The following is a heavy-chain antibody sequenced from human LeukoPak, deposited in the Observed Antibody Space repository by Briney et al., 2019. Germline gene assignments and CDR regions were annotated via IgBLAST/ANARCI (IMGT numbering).Heavy chain of an antibody. CDR1: GFTFGDYA. Sequence: PGGSLRLSCAASGFTFGDYAMHWVRQAPGKGLEWVSGISWNSGSIGYADSVKGRFTISRDNAKNSLSLQLNSLRGDDTAMYYCAKERAGSSGHIEYWGQGTLVTVSS. V-gene: IGHV3-9*01. D-gene: IGHD6-19*01. CDR3: AKERAGSSGHIEY. CDR2: ISWNSGSI. J-gene: IGHJ4*02.